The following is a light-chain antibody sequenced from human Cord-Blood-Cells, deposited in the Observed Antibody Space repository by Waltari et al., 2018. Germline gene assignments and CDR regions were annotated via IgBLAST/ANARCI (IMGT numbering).Light chain of an antibody. CDR2: GAS. CDR1: QSVSSSY. CDR3: QQYGSSPWS. V-gene: IGKV3-20*01. Sequence: EIVLTQSPGTLCSSPGERATLSCRASQSVSSSYLAWYQQKPGQAPRLLIYGASSMGTGIPDRFSGSGSGTDFTVTISRLEPEDFAVNYCQQYGSSPWSFGQGTKVEIK. J-gene: IGKJ1*01.